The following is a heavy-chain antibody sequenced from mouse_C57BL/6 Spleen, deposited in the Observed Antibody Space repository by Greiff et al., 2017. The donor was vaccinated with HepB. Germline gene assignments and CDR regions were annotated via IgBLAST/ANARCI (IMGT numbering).Heavy chain of an antibody. CDR1: GYTFTSYW. CDR2: IDPSDSYT. CDR3: ACSTAQSASPFAY. Sequence: VQLQQSGAELVRPGTSVKLSCKASGYTFTSYWMHWVKQRPGQGLEWIGVIDPSDSYTNYNQKFKGKATLTVDTSSSTAYMQLSSLTSEDSAVSAFACSTAQSASPFAYWGQGTLVTVSA. V-gene: IGHV1-59*01. J-gene: IGHJ3*01. D-gene: IGHD3-2*02.